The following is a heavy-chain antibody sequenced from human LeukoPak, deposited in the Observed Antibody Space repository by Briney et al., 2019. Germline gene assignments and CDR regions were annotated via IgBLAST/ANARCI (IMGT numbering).Heavy chain of an antibody. V-gene: IGHV4-31*03. CDR2: IYYSGST. CDR3: ARAASAYDFWGGYYHYFDY. D-gene: IGHD3-3*01. CDR1: GGSISRGGYY. Sequence: SETLSLTCTVSGGSISRGGYYWSWIRQHPGKGLEWIGYIYYSGSTSYNPSLKSRVTISVGTSKNQFSLKRSSLTAADTPVYVRARAASAYDFWGGYYHYFDYWGQGTLVTVSS. J-gene: IGHJ4*02.